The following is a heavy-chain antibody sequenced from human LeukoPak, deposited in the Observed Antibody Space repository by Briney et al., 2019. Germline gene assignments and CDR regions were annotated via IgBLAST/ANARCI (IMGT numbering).Heavy chain of an antibody. Sequence: SETLSLTCTVSGGSISSYYGSWIRQPPGKGLEWIGYIYYSGSTNYNPSLKSRVTISVDTSKNQFSLKLSSVTAADTAVYYCASLSPSGHPFDYWGQGTLVTVSS. D-gene: IGHD3-10*01. V-gene: IGHV4-59*08. J-gene: IGHJ4*02. CDR2: IYYSGST. CDR1: GGSISSYY. CDR3: ASLSPSGHPFDY.